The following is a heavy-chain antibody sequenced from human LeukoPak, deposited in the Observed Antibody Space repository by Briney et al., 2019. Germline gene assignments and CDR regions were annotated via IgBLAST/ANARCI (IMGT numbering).Heavy chain of an antibody. V-gene: IGHV3-11*01. Sequence: GGSLRLSCAASGFTFSDYYMSWIRQAPGKGLEWVSYISSSGSTIYYADSVKGRFTISRDNAKNSLYLQMSSLRAEDTAVYYCARSGPRAYYDILTGYYGSGMDVWGQGTTVTVSS. CDR1: GFTFSDYY. J-gene: IGHJ6*02. CDR3: ARSGPRAYYDILTGYYGSGMDV. CDR2: ISSSGSTI. D-gene: IGHD3-9*01.